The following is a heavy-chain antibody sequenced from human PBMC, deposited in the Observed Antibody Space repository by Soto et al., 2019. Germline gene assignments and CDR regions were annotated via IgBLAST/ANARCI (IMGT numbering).Heavy chain of an antibody. CDR2: IHHSGST. CDR1: GDSISSANYY. Sequence: SETLSLTCSVSGDSISSANYYWNWIRQQPGKGLEWIGYIHHSGSTSYNPSLRSRLVLSVDTTENQFSLKLRSVTVADTAVYYCARASRRGFGSWGQGTLVTVS. J-gene: IGHJ4*02. CDR3: ARASRRGFGS. V-gene: IGHV4-31*03. D-gene: IGHD3-16*01.